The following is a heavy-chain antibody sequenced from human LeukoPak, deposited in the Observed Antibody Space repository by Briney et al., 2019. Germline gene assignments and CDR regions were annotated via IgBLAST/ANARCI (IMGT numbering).Heavy chain of an antibody. Sequence: PGRSLRLSCAASGFTFSSYAMHWVRQAPGKGLEWVAVISYDGSNKYYADSVKGRFTISRDNSKNTLYLQMNSLRAEDTAVYYCAKDRSSSWSLDVWGKGTTVTVSS. D-gene: IGHD6-13*01. CDR2: ISYDGSNK. CDR1: GFTFSSYA. J-gene: IGHJ6*04. CDR3: AKDRSSSWSLDV. V-gene: IGHV3-30*04.